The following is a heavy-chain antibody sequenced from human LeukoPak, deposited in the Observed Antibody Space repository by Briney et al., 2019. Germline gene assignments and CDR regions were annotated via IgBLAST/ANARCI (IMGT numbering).Heavy chain of an antibody. J-gene: IGHJ4*02. CDR1: GYTFTGYY. CDR3: ATYPIRITMIVADY. D-gene: IGHD3-22*01. CDR2: INPNSGGT. V-gene: IGHV1-2*06. Sequence: GASVKVSCKASGYTFTGYYMHWVQQAPGQGLEWMGRINPNSGGTNYAQKFQGRVTMTRDTSISTAYMELSRLRSEDTAVYYCATYPIRITMIVADYWGQGTLVTVSS.